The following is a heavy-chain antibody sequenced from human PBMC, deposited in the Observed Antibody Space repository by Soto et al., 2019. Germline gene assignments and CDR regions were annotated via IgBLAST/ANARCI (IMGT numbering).Heavy chain of an antibody. J-gene: IGHJ5*02. CDR3: ARVGGTDYYYDSSGSNWFDP. Sequence: QVQLVQSGAEVKKPGASVKVSCKASGYTFTSYDINWVRQATGQGLEWMGWMNPNSGSTGYAQKFQGRVTMTRNTAIGTAYMELSSLRSEDTAVYYCARVGGTDYYYDSSGSNWFDPWGQGTLVTVSS. V-gene: IGHV1-8*01. CDR1: GYTFTSYD. D-gene: IGHD3-22*01. CDR2: MNPNSGST.